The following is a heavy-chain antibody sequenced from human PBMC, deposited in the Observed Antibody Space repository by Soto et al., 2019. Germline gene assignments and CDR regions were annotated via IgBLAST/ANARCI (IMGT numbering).Heavy chain of an antibody. J-gene: IGHJ3*02. V-gene: IGHV4-31*03. Sequence: SETLSLTCTVSGGSISSGGYYWSWIRQHPGKGLEWIGYIYYSGSTYYNPSLKSRVTISVDTSKNQFSLKLSSVTAADTAVYYCARDASGSYYAFDIWGQGTMVTVSS. CDR3: ARDASGSYYAFDI. D-gene: IGHD1-26*01. CDR1: GGSISSGGYY. CDR2: IYYSGST.